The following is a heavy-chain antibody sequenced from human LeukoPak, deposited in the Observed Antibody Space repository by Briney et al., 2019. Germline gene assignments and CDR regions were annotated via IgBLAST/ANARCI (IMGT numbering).Heavy chain of an antibody. Sequence: PGGTLRLSCAASGFIFSSYWMSWVRQAPGKGLEWVANIQQDGSEKYYVASVKGRFTISRDNAKISLYLQLNSLRAEDTAVYYCSGGNLYWYFDLWGRGTLVTVSS. CDR1: GFIFSSYW. J-gene: IGHJ2*01. D-gene: IGHD4-23*01. CDR3: SGGNLYWYFDL. V-gene: IGHV3-7*01. CDR2: IQQDGSEK.